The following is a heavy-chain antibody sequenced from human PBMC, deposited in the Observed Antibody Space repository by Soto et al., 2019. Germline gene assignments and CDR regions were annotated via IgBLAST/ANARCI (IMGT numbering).Heavy chain of an antibody. J-gene: IGHJ4*02. CDR3: ARATTMVRGVGPLFDY. D-gene: IGHD3-10*01. Sequence: SETLSLTCTVSGGSISSGGYYWSWIRQHPGKGLEWIGYIYYSGSTYYNPSLKSRVTISVDTSKNQFSLKLSSVTAADMAVYYCARATTMVRGVGPLFDYWGQGTLVTVSS. CDR2: IYYSGST. V-gene: IGHV4-31*03. CDR1: GGSISSGGYY.